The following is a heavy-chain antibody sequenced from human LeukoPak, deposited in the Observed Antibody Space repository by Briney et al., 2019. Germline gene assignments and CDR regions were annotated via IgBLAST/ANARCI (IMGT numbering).Heavy chain of an antibody. CDR1: GGSISSGGYY. CDR2: IYYSGST. D-gene: IGHD2-15*01. V-gene: IGHV4-31*03. J-gene: IGHJ5*02. Sequence: LQTLSLTCTVSGGSISSGGYYWSWIRQHPGKGLEWIGYIYYSGSTYYNPSLKSRVTISVDTSKNQFSLKLSSVTAADTAVYYCARGSCSGGSCYFSGVWFDPWGQGTLVTVSS. CDR3: ARGSCSGGSCYFSGVWFDP.